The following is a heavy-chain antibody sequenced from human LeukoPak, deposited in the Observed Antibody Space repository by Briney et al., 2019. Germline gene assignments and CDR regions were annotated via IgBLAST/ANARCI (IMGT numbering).Heavy chain of an antibody. J-gene: IGHJ3*02. V-gene: IGHV1-3*01. D-gene: IGHD3-10*01. CDR1: GYTFTSYA. Sequence: ASVKVSCKASGYTFTSYAMHWVRQALGQRLEWMGWINAGNGNTKYSQKFQGRVTITRDTSASTAYMELSSLRSKDTAVYYCAKGQWFGEYSHDAFDIWGQGTMVTVSS. CDR2: INAGNGNT. CDR3: AKGQWFGEYSHDAFDI.